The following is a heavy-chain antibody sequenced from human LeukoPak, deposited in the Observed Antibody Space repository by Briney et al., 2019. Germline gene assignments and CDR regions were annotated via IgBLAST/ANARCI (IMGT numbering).Heavy chain of an antibody. V-gene: IGHV1-69*01. D-gene: IGHD6-13*01. Sequence: GSSVKVSCKASGGTFSSYAISWVRQAPGQGLEWMGGIIPIFGTANYAQKFQGRVTITADESTSTAYMELSSLRSEDTAVDYCARLMGPGIAAARIDPWGQGTLVTVSS. CDR3: ARLMGPGIAAARIDP. J-gene: IGHJ5*02. CDR1: GGTFSSYA. CDR2: IIPIFGTA.